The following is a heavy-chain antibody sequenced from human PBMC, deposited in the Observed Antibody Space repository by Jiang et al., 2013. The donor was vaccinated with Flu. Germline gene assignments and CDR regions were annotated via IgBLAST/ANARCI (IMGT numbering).Heavy chain of an antibody. CDR2: IYHSGST. D-gene: IGHD2-2*01. CDR3: ARGADSPGGTQLGFDY. V-gene: IGHV4-30-2*01. J-gene: IGHJ4*02. Sequence: GSGLVKPSQTLSLTCAVSGGSISSGGYSWSWIRQPPGKGLEWIGYIYHSGSTYYNPSLKSRVTISVDRSKNQFSLKLSSVTAADTAVYYCARGADSPGGTQLGFDYWGQGTLVTVSS. CDR1: GGSISSGGYS.